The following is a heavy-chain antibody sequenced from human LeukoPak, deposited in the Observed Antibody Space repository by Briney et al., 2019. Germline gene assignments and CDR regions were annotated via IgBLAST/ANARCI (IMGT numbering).Heavy chain of an antibody. CDR2: ISSSGSDT. J-gene: IGHJ4*02. D-gene: IGHD2-15*01. CDR1: RFTFRDHF. CDR3: ATAPTEDGDGCSPGY. Sequence: PGGSLRLSCAASRFTFRDHFMSWIRQPPGKGLEYVSYISSSGSDTYYSDSVKGRFTVSRDNAKNSLFLQMNSLRAEDTAVYYCATAPTEDGDGCSPGYWGQGTLVTVSS. V-gene: IGHV3-11*04.